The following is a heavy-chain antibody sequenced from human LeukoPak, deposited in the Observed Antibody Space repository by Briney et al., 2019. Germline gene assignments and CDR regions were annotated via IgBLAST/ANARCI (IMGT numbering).Heavy chain of an antibody. V-gene: IGHV4-30-2*01. D-gene: IGHD3-22*01. CDR2: IYHSGST. CDR3: ARGPYYFSPGTFDP. CDR1: GGSISSGGYS. Sequence: SQTLSLTCAVSGGSISSGGYSWSWIRQPPGKGLEWIGYIYHSGSTYYNPSLRSRVTISVDRSKNQFSLKLSPVTAADTAVYYCARGPYYFSPGTFDPWGQGTLVTVSS. J-gene: IGHJ5*02.